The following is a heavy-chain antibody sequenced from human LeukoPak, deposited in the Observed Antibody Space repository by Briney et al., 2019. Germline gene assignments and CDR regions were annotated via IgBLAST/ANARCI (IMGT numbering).Heavy chain of an antibody. V-gene: IGHV4-34*01. CDR1: GGSFSGYY. CDR3: ARGRLLWFGELLGFDY. CDR2: INHSGST. J-gene: IGHJ4*02. D-gene: IGHD3-10*01. Sequence: PSETLSLTCAVYGGSFSGYYWSWVRQPPGKGLEWVGEINHSGSTNYNPSLKSRVTISVETSKNQFSLKLGSVAAADTAVYYCARGRLLWFGELLGFDYWGQGTLVTVSS.